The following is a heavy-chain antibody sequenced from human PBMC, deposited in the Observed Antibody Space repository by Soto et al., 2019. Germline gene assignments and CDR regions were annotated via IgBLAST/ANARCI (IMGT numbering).Heavy chain of an antibody. D-gene: IGHD7-27*01. J-gene: IGHJ4*02. Sequence: EVQLVESGGGLVQPGGSLRLSCAASGFTFSDYSMNWVRQAPGKGLEWVSYISSTGSAMYYADSVKGRFTISRDNAKNSLYLQMNSLRAEDTAVSYCARGLWGYYFDYWGQGTLVTVSS. CDR2: ISSTGSAM. CDR3: ARGLWGYYFDY. V-gene: IGHV3-48*01. CDR1: GFTFSDYS.